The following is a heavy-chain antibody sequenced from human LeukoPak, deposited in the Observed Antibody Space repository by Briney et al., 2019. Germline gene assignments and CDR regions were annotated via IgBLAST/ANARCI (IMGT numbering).Heavy chain of an antibody. D-gene: IGHD3-10*01. CDR1: GYTFTSYG. Sequence: ASAKVSCKASGYTFTSYGISWVRQAPGQGLEWMRWISAYNGNTNYAQKLQGRVTMTTDTSTGTAYMELRSLRSDDTAVYYCARGVLLWLGDSQMYMDVWGKGTTVTVSS. CDR2: ISAYNGNT. V-gene: IGHV1-18*01. CDR3: ARGVLLWLGDSQMYMDV. J-gene: IGHJ6*03.